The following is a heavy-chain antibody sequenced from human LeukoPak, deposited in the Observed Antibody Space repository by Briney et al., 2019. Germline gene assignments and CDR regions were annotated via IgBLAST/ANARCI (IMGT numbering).Heavy chain of an antibody. CDR3: ARWGDYDC. CDR1: GSTFRNYG. J-gene: IGHJ4*02. D-gene: IGHD2-21*01. Sequence: PGGSLRLSCAASGSTFRNYGMSWVRQAPGKGLEWVSSINNNSDNTYYADSVKGRFTISRDNAKNSLYLQMNSLRAEDTAVYYCARWGDYDCWGQGTLVTVSS. CDR2: INNNSDNT. V-gene: IGHV3-48*01.